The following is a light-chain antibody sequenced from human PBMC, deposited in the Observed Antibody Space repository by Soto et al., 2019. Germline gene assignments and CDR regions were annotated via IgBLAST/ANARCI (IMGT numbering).Light chain of an antibody. V-gene: IGKV3-20*01. CDR3: QQYGSSPLT. CDR2: DAS. Sequence: EIVLTQSPGTLDLSPGERATLSCRASQSLSNNYLAWYQQKPGQAPRLLIYDASSRATGIPDRFSGSGSGTDFTLSMSRLEPEDYAVYYCQQYGSSPLTCGGGTKVEIK. J-gene: IGKJ4*01. CDR1: QSLSNNY.